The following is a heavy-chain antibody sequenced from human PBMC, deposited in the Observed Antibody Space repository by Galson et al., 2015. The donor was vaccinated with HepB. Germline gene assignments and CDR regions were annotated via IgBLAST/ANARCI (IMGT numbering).Heavy chain of an antibody. D-gene: IGHD3-22*01. Sequence: SVKVSCKASGYTFTDYYLHWVRQAPGQGLEWMGWIKPSSGGTDYAQKFQGRVTMTRDTSISTAYVELNSLRSDDTAVYYCAGFPDEAYYYDTSGFSTWGQGTLVTVSS. CDR2: IKPSSGGT. J-gene: IGHJ5*02. V-gene: IGHV1-2*02. CDR1: GYTFTDYY. CDR3: AGFPDEAYYYDTSGFST.